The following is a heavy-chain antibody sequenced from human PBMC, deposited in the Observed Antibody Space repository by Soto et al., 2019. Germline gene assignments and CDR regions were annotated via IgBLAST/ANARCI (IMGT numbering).Heavy chain of an antibody. CDR1: GFTFSSYG. CDR2: IWYDGSNK. V-gene: IGHV3-33*01. Sequence: PGGSLRLSCAASGFTFSSYGMHWVRQAPGKGLEWVAVIWYDGSNKYYADSVKGRFTISRDNSKNTLYLQTNSLRAEDTAVYYCARTMVRGPNYFNAFDIWGQGTMVTV. D-gene: IGHD3-10*01. J-gene: IGHJ3*02. CDR3: ARTMVRGPNYFNAFDI.